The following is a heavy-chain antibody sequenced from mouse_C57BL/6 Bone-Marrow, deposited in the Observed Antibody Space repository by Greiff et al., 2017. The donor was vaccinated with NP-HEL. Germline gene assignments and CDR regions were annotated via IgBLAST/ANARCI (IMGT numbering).Heavy chain of an antibody. V-gene: IGHV1-82*01. Sequence: VQLQQSGPELVKPGASVKISCKASGYAFSSSWMNWVKQRPGKGLEWIGRIYPGDGDTTYIGKFKGKATLTADKSSSTAYMQLSSLTSEDSAVYCCARTPLDSSGPGYWGQGTTLTVAS. CDR1: GYAFSSSW. D-gene: IGHD3-2*02. CDR2: IYPGDGDT. J-gene: IGHJ2*01. CDR3: ARTPLDSSGPGY.